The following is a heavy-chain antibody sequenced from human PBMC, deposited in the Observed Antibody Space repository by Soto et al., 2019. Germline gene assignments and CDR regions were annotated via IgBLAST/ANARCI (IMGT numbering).Heavy chain of an antibody. V-gene: IGHV5-51*01. J-gene: IGHJ4*02. D-gene: IGHD2-2*01. Sequence: PGESLKISCQASGYTFINNWIGWVRKKPGKGLEWLGIIYPGLSETSYSPSFRGHVTISVDKPRNTAYLQWDGLKASDTAMYYFARPLFKYGRFRHFSYWGQGTQVTVSS. CDR1: GYTFINNW. CDR2: IYPGLSET. CDR3: ARPLFKYGRFRHFSY.